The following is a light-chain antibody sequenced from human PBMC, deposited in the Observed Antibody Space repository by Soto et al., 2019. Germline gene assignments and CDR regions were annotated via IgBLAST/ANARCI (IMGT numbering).Light chain of an antibody. CDR2: GAS. CDR1: QTVANNY. Sequence: ESVLTQSPGTLSLSSGERATLSCRASQTVANNYLAWYQQRPGQTPTILIYGASTRATGIPYRFTGSGSGTDFTLTISRLEPEDFAVYYCQQYDSSPTFGQGTRVEFK. CDR3: QQYDSSPT. V-gene: IGKV3-20*01. J-gene: IGKJ1*01.